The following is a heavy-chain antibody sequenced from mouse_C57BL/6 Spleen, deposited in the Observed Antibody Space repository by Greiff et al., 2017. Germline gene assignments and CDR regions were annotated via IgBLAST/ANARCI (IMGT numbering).Heavy chain of an antibody. Sequence: QVQLQQSGPELVKPGASVKISCKASGYTFTSYWMHWVKQRPGQGLEWIGEIDPSDSYTNYNQKFKGKSTLTVDKSSSTAYMQLSSLTSEDSAVYYCARSGGGFAYWGQGTLVTVSA. D-gene: IGHD4-1*01. CDR1: GYTFTSYW. CDR3: ARSGGGFAY. V-gene: IGHV1-69*01. J-gene: IGHJ3*01. CDR2: IDPSDSYT.